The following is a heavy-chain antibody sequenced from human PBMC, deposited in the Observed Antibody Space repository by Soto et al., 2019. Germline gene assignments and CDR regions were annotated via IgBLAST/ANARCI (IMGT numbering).Heavy chain of an antibody. CDR3: AKDSAYYYDSSGHCFDY. CDR1: GFTFSFYA. D-gene: IGHD3-22*01. Sequence: GGSLRLSCATSGFTFSFYAMSWVRQAPGKGLEWVSGISASGGRTYYADSVKGRFTISRDKSKNTLYLQMNSLRAEDTAVYYCAKDSAYYYDSSGHCFDYWGQGTLVTAPQ. CDR2: ISASGGRT. J-gene: IGHJ4*02. V-gene: IGHV3-23*01.